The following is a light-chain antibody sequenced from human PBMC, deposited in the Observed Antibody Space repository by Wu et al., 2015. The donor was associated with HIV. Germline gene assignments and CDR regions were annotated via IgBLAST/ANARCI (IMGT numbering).Light chain of an antibody. J-gene: IGKJ1*01. CDR1: QTVSSSY. V-gene: IGKV3-20*01. CDR3: QQYGTSPWT. Sequence: EIVLTQSPGTLSLSPGERATLFCRASQTVSSSYLAWYQQKPGQAPRLLIYGASSRATGIPDRFSGSGSGTDFTLTVSRLEPEDFAVYYCQQYGTSPWTFGQGTKVEFK. CDR2: GAS.